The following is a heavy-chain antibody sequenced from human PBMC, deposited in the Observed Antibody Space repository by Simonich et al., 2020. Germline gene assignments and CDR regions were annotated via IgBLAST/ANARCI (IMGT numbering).Heavy chain of an antibody. Sequence: QVQLVQSGAEVKKPGASVKVSCKASGYTFTSYGISWVRQAPGQGLEWMGWISAYNGNTNYAQKLQGRVTMTTDTSTSTAYMELRSLRSDDTVVYYCARASRGTWWYYYFDYWGQGTLVTVSS. CDR3: ARASRGTWWYYYFDY. D-gene: IGHD2-15*01. J-gene: IGHJ4*02. V-gene: IGHV1-18*01. CDR2: ISAYNGNT. CDR1: GYTFTSYG.